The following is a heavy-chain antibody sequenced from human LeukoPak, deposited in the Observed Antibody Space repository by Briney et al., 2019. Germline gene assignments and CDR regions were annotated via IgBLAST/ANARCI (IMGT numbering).Heavy chain of an antibody. D-gene: IGHD3-22*01. V-gene: IGHV4-39*01. CDR2: IYYSGTT. CDR1: GGSISRSSYY. CDR3: AEGMVTVITRSFDF. J-gene: IGHJ4*02. Sequence: SETLSLTCTVSGGSISRSSYYWGWIRQPLGKGLEWIASIYYSGTTYYNPSLKSRVTISVDTSKNQFSLKLSSVTAADTAVYYCAEGMVTVITRSFDFWGQGTLVTVSS.